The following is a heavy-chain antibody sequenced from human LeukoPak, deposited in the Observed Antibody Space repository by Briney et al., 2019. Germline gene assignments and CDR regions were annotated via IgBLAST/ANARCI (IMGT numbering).Heavy chain of an antibody. V-gene: IGHV3-23*01. CDR2: ISGSGGTT. Sequence: GGSLRLSCAASGFTFSSYAMSWVRQAPGKGLEWVSGISGSGGTTYYGDSVKGRFTISRDKSKNTLYLQVDSLRAEDTAVYYCAKDKYCTNGICYFDYWGQGTLVTVPP. D-gene: IGHD2-8*01. CDR1: GFTFSSYA. CDR3: AKDKYCTNGICYFDY. J-gene: IGHJ4*02.